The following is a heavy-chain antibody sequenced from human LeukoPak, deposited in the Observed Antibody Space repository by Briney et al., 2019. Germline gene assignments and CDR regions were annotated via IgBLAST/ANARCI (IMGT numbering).Heavy chain of an antibody. D-gene: IGHD3-3*01. CDR2: INHSGST. V-gene: IGHV4-34*01. CDR3: ARGLTGMGPRTAYYDFWSGYYRVLDY. Sequence: SETLPLTCAVYGGSFSGYYWSWIRQPPGKGLEWIGEINHSGSTNYNPFLKSRVTISVDTSKNQFSLKLSSVTAADTAVYYCARGLTGMGPRTAYYDFWSGYYRVLDYWGQGTLVTVSS. J-gene: IGHJ4*02. CDR1: GGSFSGYY.